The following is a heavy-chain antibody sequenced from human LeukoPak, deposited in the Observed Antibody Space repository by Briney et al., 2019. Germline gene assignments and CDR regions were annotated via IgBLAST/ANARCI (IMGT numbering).Heavy chain of an antibody. D-gene: IGHD1-26*01. CDR2: IYYSGST. J-gene: IGHJ4*02. CDR3: ARSLSGSYYSLGY. V-gene: IGHV4-59*01. CDR1: GGSISSYY. Sequence: PSETLSLTCTVSGGSISSYYWSWVRQPPGKRLEWIGYIYYSGSTNYNPSLKSRVTISVDTSKNQFSLKLSSVTAADTAVYYCARSLSGSYYSLGYWGQGTLVTVSS.